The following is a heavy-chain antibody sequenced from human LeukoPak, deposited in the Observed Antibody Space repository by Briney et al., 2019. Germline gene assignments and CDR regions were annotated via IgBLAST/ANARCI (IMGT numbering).Heavy chain of an antibody. Sequence: SETLSLTCTVSGGSITSYYWSWLRQPPGKGLEWIGYMYYSGNSYYNPSLKSRVTISVDTSKNQFSLKLSSMTAADTAVYYCASYSNSWYYFDYWGQGTLVTVSS. CDR3: ASYSNSWYYFDY. CDR2: MYYSGNS. D-gene: IGHD6-13*01. V-gene: IGHV4-59*01. CDR1: GGSITSYY. J-gene: IGHJ4*02.